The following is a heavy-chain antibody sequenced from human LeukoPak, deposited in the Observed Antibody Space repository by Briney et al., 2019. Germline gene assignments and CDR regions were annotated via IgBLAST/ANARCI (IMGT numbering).Heavy chain of an antibody. D-gene: IGHD6-19*01. J-gene: IGHJ4*02. Sequence: PGGTLRLSCAASGFTFSSYGMSWVRQAPGKGLEWVSAISGSGGSTYYADSVKGRFTISRDNAKTSLYLQMNSLRAEDTAVYFCVRSKLAVSGNYFDYWGQGILVTVSS. CDR2: ISGSGGST. V-gene: IGHV3-23*01. CDR3: VRSKLAVSGNYFDY. CDR1: GFTFSSYG.